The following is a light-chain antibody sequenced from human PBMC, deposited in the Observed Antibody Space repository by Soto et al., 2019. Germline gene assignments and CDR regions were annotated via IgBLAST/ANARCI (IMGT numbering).Light chain of an antibody. Sequence: QSVLTQPPSASGTPGQRVTISCSGSSSKIGSNYVYWYQQLPGTAPKLLIYRNNQRPSGVPDRFSGSKSGTSASLAISGLRSEDEADYYCAAWDDSLSGLWVFGGGTKLTVL. J-gene: IGLJ3*02. CDR1: SSKIGSNY. V-gene: IGLV1-47*01. CDR2: RNN. CDR3: AAWDDSLSGLWV.